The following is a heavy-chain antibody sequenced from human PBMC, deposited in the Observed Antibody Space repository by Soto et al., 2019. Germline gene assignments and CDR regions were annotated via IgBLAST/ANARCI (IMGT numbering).Heavy chain of an antibody. D-gene: IGHD2-2*02. V-gene: IGHV1-18*01. CDR2: ISAYNGNT. CDR3: ARDLAVPAAITARRVIYGMDV. CDR1: GYTLTSYG. Sequence: VEVSCKASGYTLTSYGISWARQAPGQGLEWMGWISAYNGNTNYAQKLQGRVTMTTDTSTSTAYMELRSLRSDDTAVYYCARDLAVPAAITARRVIYGMDVWGQGTTVTVSS. J-gene: IGHJ6*02.